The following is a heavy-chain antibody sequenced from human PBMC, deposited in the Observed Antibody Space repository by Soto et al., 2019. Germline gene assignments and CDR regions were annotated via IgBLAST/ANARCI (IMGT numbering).Heavy chain of an antibody. D-gene: IGHD3-3*01. Sequence: PGESLKISCMGSGYKVSTWHNFTSYWIAWVRQMPGEGLEWMGTIYPGDSDTRYSPSFQGQVTISADKSINSVYLQWSSLKASDTATYYCARLGFNYDFLSGFYNVHQYYAIDVWGQGTTVTVSS. J-gene: IGHJ6*02. CDR2: IYPGDSDT. V-gene: IGHV5-51*01. CDR1: GYKVSTWHNFTSYW. CDR3: ARLGFNYDFLSGFYNVHQYYAIDV.